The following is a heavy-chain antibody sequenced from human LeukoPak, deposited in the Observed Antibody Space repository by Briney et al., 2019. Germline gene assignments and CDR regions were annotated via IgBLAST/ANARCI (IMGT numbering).Heavy chain of an antibody. CDR1: GGSISSYY. D-gene: IGHD3-10*01. CDR2: IYYSGST. V-gene: IGHV4-59*08. J-gene: IGHJ4*02. CDR3: ARHVGNSGSGSYLTYFDY. Sequence: PSEILSLTCTVSGGSISSYYWSWIRQPPGKGLEWIGHIYYSGSTHYNPSLKSRVTISVDTSKNQFSLKLSSVTAADTAVYYCARHVGNSGSGSYLTYFDYWGQGTLVTVSS.